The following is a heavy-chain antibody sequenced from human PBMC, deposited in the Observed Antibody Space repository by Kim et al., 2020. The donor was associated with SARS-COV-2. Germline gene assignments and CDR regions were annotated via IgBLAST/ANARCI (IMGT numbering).Heavy chain of an antibody. V-gene: IGHV3-9*01. D-gene: IGHD3-22*01. J-gene: IGHJ6*02. Sequence: GGSLRLSCAASGFTFDDYAMHWVRQAPGKGLEWVSGISWNSGSIGYADSVKGRFTISRDNAKNSLYLQMNSLRAEDTALYYCAKDQGGRGYYYDSSGYPRFYYYYGMDVWGQGTTVTVSS. CDR1: GFTFDDYA. CDR3: AKDQGGRGYYYDSSGYPRFYYYYGMDV. CDR2: ISWNSGSI.